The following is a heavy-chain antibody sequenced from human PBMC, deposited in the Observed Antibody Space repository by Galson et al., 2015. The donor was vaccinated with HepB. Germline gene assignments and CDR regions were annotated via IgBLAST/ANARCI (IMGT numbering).Heavy chain of an antibody. Sequence: SLRLSCAASGFTFSSYDMHWVRQATGKGLEWVSAIGTAGDPYYPGSVKGRFTISRENAKNSLYLQMNSLRAGDTAVYYCARGIAAAGTIYWYFDLWGRGTLVTVSS. J-gene: IGHJ2*01. V-gene: IGHV3-13*05. CDR2: IGTAGDP. CDR3: ARGIAAAGTIYWYFDL. D-gene: IGHD6-13*01. CDR1: GFTFSSYD.